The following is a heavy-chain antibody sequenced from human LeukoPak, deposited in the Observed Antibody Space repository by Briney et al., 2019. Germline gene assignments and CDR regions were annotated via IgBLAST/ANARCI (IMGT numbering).Heavy chain of an antibody. D-gene: IGHD3-10*01. CDR2: IYHSGST. CDR1: GYSISSGYY. CDR3: ARLAFYGSGSWGFDY. Sequence: SETLSLTCAVSGYSISSGYYWGWIRQPPGKGLGWIGSIYHSGSTYYNPSLKSRVTISVDKSKNPFSLNLSSVTAADPAVYYCARLAFYGSGSWGFDYWGQGTLVTVSS. V-gene: IGHV4-38-2*01. J-gene: IGHJ4*02.